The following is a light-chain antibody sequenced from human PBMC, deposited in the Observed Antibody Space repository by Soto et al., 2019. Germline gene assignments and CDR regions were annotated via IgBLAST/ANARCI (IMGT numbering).Light chain of an antibody. Sequence: DIPMTQSPSTLSASVGDRVTITCRASQSISSWLAWYQQKPGKAPKRLIYDASSLESGVPSRFSGSGSGTEFTLPVSILQPDDFATYYCQQYNSYSPITFGPGTKVDIK. CDR3: QQYNSYSPIT. CDR2: DAS. J-gene: IGKJ3*01. CDR1: QSISSW. V-gene: IGKV1-5*01.